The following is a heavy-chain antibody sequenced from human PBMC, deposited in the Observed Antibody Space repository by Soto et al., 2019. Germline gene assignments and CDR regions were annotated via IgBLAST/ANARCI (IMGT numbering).Heavy chain of an antibody. CDR1: GFTFSSYG. V-gene: IGHV3-30*18. D-gene: IGHD2-15*01. CDR2: ISYDGSNK. CDR3: AKGTRGYCSGGSCYFDY. Sequence: GGSLKLSCAASGFTFSSYGMHWVRQAPGKGLEWVAVISYDGSNKYYADSVKGRFTISRDNSKNTLYLQMNSLRAEDTAVYYCAKGTRGYCSGGSCYFDYWGQGTLVTVSS. J-gene: IGHJ4*02.